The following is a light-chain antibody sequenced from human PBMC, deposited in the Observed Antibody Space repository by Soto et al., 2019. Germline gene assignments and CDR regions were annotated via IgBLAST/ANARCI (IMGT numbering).Light chain of an antibody. CDR3: QQYGSSPYT. CDR1: QSVRDSF. J-gene: IGKJ2*01. V-gene: IGKV3-20*01. CDR2: AAT. Sequence: EIVLTQSPDTLSLSPGERAALSCRASQSVRDSFLAWYQQKPGQSPRLLIYAATSRATGIPERFSGSGSETDFTLTIYRLEPEDFAVYYCQQYGSSPYTFVQGTKLEIK.